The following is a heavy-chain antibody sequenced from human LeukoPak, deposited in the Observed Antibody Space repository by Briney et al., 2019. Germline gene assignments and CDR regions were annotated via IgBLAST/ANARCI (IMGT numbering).Heavy chain of an antibody. V-gene: IGHV3-7*03. Sequence: GGSLRLSCAASGFDFTQTWLSWVRQAPGKGLEWVANINQEGGDIHYVDSVKGRFTISRDNAQNSLFLQMNSLRAEDTAVYYCAKDTQLLWFGSWFDPWGQGTLVTVSS. CDR3: AKDTQLLWFGSWFDP. CDR2: INQEGGDI. J-gene: IGHJ5*02. CDR1: GFDFTQTW. D-gene: IGHD3-10*01.